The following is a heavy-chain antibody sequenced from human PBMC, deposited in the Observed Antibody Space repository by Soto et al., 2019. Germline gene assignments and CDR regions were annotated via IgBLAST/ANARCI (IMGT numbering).Heavy chain of an antibody. CDR1: GFIFSTYS. CDR2: ISSSTTYI. J-gene: IGHJ4*02. V-gene: IGHV3-21*01. CDR3: ARGTADYYDSTGYFEY. D-gene: IGHD3-22*01. Sequence: GGSLRLSCAASGFIFSTYSMTWVRQAPGKGLEWVSSISSSTTYIYYADSVKGRFTISRDNTKNSLYLQMNSLRAADKAIYYCARGTADYYDSTGYFEYWGQGTLVTVSS.